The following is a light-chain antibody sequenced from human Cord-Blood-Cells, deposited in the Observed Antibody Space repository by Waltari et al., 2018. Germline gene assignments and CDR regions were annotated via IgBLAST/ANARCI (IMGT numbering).Light chain of an antibody. J-gene: IGLJ2*01. V-gene: IGLV2-18*02. CDR2: EVS. CDR3: SSYTSSSTVV. CDR1: SSDVGSYNR. Sequence: QSALTQPPSVSGSPGPSVTISCPGTSSDVGSYNRVSWYQQPPGTAPKLMIYEVSNRPSGVPDRFSGSKSGNTASLTISGLQAEDEADYYCSSYTSSSTVVFGGGTKLTVL.